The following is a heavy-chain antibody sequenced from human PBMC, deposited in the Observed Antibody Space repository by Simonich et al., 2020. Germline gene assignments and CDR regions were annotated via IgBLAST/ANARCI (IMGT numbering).Heavy chain of an antibody. D-gene: IGHD6-13*01. CDR3: ARHAGFAFDI. CDR2: IYYRGST. Sequence: QLQLQESGPGLVKPSETLSLTCTFSCGSISSSRYYWGWVRQPPGKGLEWIGRIYYRGSTYYNPSLKSLVTISVDTSKNQFSLKLSSVTDADTAVYYCARHAGFAFDIWGQGAMVTVSS. CDR1: CGSISSSRYY. V-gene: IGHV4-39*01. J-gene: IGHJ3*02.